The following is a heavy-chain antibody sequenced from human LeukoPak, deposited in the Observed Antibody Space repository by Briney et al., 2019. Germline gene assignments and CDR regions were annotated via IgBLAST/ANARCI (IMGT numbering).Heavy chain of an antibody. J-gene: IGHJ6*02. D-gene: IGHD2-15*01. V-gene: IGHV1-69*04. CDR3: ARGTRYCSGGSCHYYYYGMDV. CDR2: IIPILGIA. CDR1: GGTFSSYA. Sequence: ASVKVSCKASGGTFSSYAISWERQAPGQGLEWMGRIIPILGIANYAQKFQGRVTITADKSTSTAHMELSSLRSEDTAVYYCARGTRYCSGGSCHYYYYGMDVWGQGTTVTVSS.